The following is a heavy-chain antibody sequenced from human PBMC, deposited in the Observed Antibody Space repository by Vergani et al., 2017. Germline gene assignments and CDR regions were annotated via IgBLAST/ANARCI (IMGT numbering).Heavy chain of an antibody. CDR1: GGSFSGYY. CDR2: INHSGST. Sequence: QVQLQQWGAGLLKPSETLSLTCAVYGGSFSGYYWSWIRQPPGKGLEWIGEINHSGSTNYNPSLKSRVTISVDTSKNQFSLKLSSVTAADTAVYYCARGDYDFYQAFDYWGQGTLVTVSS. J-gene: IGHJ4*02. V-gene: IGHV4-34*01. CDR3: ARGDYDFYQAFDY. D-gene: IGHD3-3*01.